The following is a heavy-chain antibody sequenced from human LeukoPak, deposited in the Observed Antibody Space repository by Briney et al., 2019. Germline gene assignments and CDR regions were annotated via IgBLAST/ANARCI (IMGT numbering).Heavy chain of an antibody. CDR1: GFTFSSYV. J-gene: IGHJ4*02. Sequence: PGGSLRLSCAASGFTFSSYVMSWVRQAPGKGLEWVSAISGSGGSTYYADSVKSRFTISRDNSKNTLYLQMNSLRAEDTAVYYCAKDPYDSSGYHYKPPDYWGQGTLVTVSS. V-gene: IGHV3-23*01. CDR2: ISGSGGST. D-gene: IGHD3-22*01. CDR3: AKDPYDSSGYHYKPPDY.